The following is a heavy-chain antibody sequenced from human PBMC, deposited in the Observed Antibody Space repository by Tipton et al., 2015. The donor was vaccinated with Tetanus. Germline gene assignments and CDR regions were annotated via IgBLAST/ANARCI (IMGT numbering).Heavy chain of an antibody. V-gene: IGHV4-59*01. CDR3: ARVRRGCSGGGCYSSFDP. CDR1: GGSINSYY. CDR2: IYYSGST. Sequence: TLSLTCTVSGGSINSYYWSWIRQPPGKGLEWIGYIYYSGSTNYNPSLRSRVTTSVDTSKNQFSLKLSSVTAADTAVYYCARVRRGCSGGGCYSSFDPWGQGAWSLCPQ. J-gene: IGHJ5*02. D-gene: IGHD2-15*01.